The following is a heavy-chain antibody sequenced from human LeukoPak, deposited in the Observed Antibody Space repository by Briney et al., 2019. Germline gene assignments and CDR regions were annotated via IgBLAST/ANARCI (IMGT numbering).Heavy chain of an antibody. CDR2: IKHDGGEK. Sequence: GGSLRLSCAASGFTFSNYGMTWVRQAPGKGLEWVANIKHDGGEKYYVDSVKGRFTISRDNAKNSLYLQMNSLRAEDTAVYYCARQPLFPHRFDPWGQGTLVTVSS. CDR3: ARQPLFPHRFDP. J-gene: IGHJ5*02. CDR1: GFTFSNYG. V-gene: IGHV3-7*04.